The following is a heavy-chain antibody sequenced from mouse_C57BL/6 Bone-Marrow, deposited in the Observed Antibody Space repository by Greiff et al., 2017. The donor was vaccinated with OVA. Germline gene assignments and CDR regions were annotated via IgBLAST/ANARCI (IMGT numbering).Heavy chain of an antibody. CDR1: GFNIKDDY. V-gene: IGHV14-4*01. J-gene: IGHJ4*01. Sequence: EVQLQQSGAELVRPGASVKLSCTASGFNIKDDYMHWVKQRPEQGLEWIGWIDPENGDTEYASKFQGKATITADTSSNTAYLQLSSLTSEDTAVYYSTTQTAQATYYAMDYWGQGTSVTVSS. CDR3: TTQTAQATYYAMDY. D-gene: IGHD3-2*02. CDR2: IDPENGDT.